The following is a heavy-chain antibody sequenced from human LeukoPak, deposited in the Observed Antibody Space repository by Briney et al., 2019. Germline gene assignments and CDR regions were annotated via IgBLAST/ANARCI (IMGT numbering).Heavy chain of an antibody. V-gene: IGHV4-39*01. CDR2: IYYSGST. CDR3: ARPIYCSGGSCYRLGAFDI. Sequence: SETLSLTCTVSGGSISSYYWGWIRQPPGKGLEWIGSIYYSGSTYYNPSLKSRVTISVDTSKNQFSLKLSSVTAADTAVYYCARPIYCSGGSCYRLGAFDIWGQGTMVTVSS. CDR1: GGSISSYY. J-gene: IGHJ3*02. D-gene: IGHD2-15*01.